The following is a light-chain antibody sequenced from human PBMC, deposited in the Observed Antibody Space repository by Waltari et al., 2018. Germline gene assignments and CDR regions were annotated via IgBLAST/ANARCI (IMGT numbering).Light chain of an antibody. CDR1: QGISNY. CDR2: AAS. J-gene: IGKJ3*01. Sequence: DIQMTQSPSSLSASVGDRVTITCRASQGISNYLAWYQQKPGKVPKLRIYAASTLQSGVPSRFSGSGSGTYFTLTISSLQPEDVATYYCQKYNSALFTFGPGTKVDIK. V-gene: IGKV1-27*01. CDR3: QKYNSALFT.